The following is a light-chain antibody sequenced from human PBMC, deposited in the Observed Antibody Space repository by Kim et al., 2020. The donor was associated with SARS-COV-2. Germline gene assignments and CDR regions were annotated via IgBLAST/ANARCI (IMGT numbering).Light chain of an antibody. CDR1: SSNIGAGYD. CDR3: HSYDSSLSGWL. J-gene: IGLJ3*02. CDR2: GNS. V-gene: IGLV1-40*01. Sequence: QRVTISCTGSSSNIGAGYDVHWYQQLPGTAPKLLIHGNSNRPSGVPDRFSGSKSGTSASLAITGLQAEDEADYYCHSYDSSLSGWLFGGGTKLTVL.